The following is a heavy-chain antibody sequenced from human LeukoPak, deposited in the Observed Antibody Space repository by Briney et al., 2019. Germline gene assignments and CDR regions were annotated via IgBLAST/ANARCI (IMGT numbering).Heavy chain of an antibody. J-gene: IGHJ4*02. CDR3: AKDRGGSRLQKYYFDY. CDR2: IYHSGST. V-gene: IGHV4-4*02. D-gene: IGHD3-16*01. CDR1: GGSISSSNW. Sequence: PSETLSLTCAVSGGSISSSNWWSWVRQPPGKGLEWIGEIYHSGSTNYNPSLKSRVAISVDKSKNQFSLKLSSVTAADTAVYYCAKDRGGSRLQKYYFDYWGQGTLVTVSS.